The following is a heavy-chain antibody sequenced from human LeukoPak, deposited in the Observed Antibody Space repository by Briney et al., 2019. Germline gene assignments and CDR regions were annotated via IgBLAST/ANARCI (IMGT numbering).Heavy chain of an antibody. CDR3: ARGEYEDLVDN. CDR2: LYYSGNT. D-gene: IGHD1-26*01. CDR1: GGSMSDYY. V-gene: IGHV4-59*01. J-gene: IGHJ4*02. Sequence: SETLSLTCTVSGGSMSDYYWSWIRQSPVRGLEWIDYLYYSGNTNYNPSLKSRLTISRDMAKNQFSLKLSSVTSADTAVYYCARGEYEDLVDNWGQGTLVTVSS.